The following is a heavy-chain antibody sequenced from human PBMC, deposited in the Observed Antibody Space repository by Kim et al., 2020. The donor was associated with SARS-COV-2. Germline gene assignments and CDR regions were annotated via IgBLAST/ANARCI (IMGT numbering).Heavy chain of an antibody. V-gene: IGHV4-34*01. Sequence: SETLSLTCAVYGGSFSGYYWSWIRQPPGKGLEWIGEINHSGSTNYNPSLKSRVTISVDTSKNQFSLKLSSVTAADTAVYYCARHYYGSGSYYPFSYYYYGMDVWGQGTTVTVSS. CDR3: ARHYYGSGSYYPFSYYYYGMDV. CDR2: INHSGST. J-gene: IGHJ6*02. CDR1: GGSFSGYY. D-gene: IGHD3-10*01.